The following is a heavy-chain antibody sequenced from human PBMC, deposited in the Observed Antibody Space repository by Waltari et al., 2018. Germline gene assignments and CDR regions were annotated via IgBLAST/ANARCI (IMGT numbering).Heavy chain of an antibody. V-gene: IGHV4-39*01. CDR3: ARRGYRQLPPGYFDY. Sequence: QLQLQESGPGLVKPSETLSLTCTVSGGSISSSSYYWGWLRQPPGKGLEWIGSIYYSGSTYYNPSLKSRVTISVDTSKNQFSLKLSSVTAADTAVYYCARRGYRQLPPGYFDYWGQGTLVTVSS. D-gene: IGHD5-12*01. CDR2: IYYSGST. CDR1: GGSISSSSYY. J-gene: IGHJ4*02.